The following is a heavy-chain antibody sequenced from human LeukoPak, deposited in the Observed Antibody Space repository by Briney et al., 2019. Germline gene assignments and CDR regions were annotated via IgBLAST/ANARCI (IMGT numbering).Heavy chain of an antibody. D-gene: IGHD2-21*02. V-gene: IGHV4-59*01. CDR3: ARERDLRFDY. J-gene: IGHJ4*02. Sequence: KPSETLSLTCSSSDASISSYYWSWIRQPPGKGLGWIGYISYSGSTNSNPSLKSRVTLSVDTSKNQFSLKLTSVTAADTAVYYCARERDLRFDYWGQGTLVTVSS. CDR2: ISYSGST. CDR1: DASISSYY.